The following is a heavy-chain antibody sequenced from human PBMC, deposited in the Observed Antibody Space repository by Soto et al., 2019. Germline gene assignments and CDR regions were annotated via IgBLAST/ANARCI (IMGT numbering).Heavy chain of an antibody. D-gene: IGHD3-22*01. Sequence: QVQLQESGPGLVKPSQTLSLTCTVSGGSISSGGYYWSWIRQHPGKGLEWIGYIYYSGSTYYNPSLKSRVTISVDTSKNQFSLKLSSVTAADTAVYYCARVLDYYDSSGYLTPDDYYYYGMDVWGQGTTVTVSS. CDR1: GGSISSGGYY. CDR2: IYYSGST. V-gene: IGHV4-31*03. CDR3: ARVLDYYDSSGYLTPDDYYYYGMDV. J-gene: IGHJ6*02.